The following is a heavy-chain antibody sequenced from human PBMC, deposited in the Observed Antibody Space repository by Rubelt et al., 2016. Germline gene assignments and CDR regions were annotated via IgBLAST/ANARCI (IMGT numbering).Heavy chain of an antibody. V-gene: IGHV4-59*08. D-gene: IGHD1-1*01. J-gene: IGHJ4*02. CDR3: ALGDHSGTPIDY. CDR1: GGSISNYY. CDR2: IYYSGNV. Sequence: ESGPGLVKPSETLSLTCTVSGGSISNYYWSWIRQPPGDGLEWIGYIYYSGNVKYNPSLKSRVTVSLDTSKNQFSLNLSSVTAADTAVYFCALGDHSGTPIDYWGQGTVVTVSS.